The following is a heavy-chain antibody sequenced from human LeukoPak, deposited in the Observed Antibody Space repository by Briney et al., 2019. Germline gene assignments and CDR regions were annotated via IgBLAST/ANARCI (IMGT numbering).Heavy chain of an antibody. J-gene: IGHJ4*02. Sequence: SETLSLTCAVYSGSFNGYYWSWIRQFPGQGLEWIGEINDSGNTNYNPSLKSRVTLSVDTSKNLFSLRLGSVTAADTAVYYCARRLVNDADSQVSDDWGQGILVTVSS. CDR1: SGSFNGYY. D-gene: IGHD6-19*01. CDR3: ARRLVNDADSQVSDD. V-gene: IGHV4-34*01. CDR2: INDSGNT.